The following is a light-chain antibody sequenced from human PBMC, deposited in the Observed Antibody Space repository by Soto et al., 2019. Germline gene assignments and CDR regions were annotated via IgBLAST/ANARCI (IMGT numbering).Light chain of an antibody. CDR2: DAS. CDR1: QSVGGN. V-gene: IGKV3-15*01. Sequence: EIVMTQSPATLSVSPGERATLSCRASQSVGGNLAWYQQRPGRAPRLLIYDASTRATDIPARFSGSGSGTEFTLTISSLQSEDFALYYCQQYNNFPLYTFGQGTKLEIK. J-gene: IGKJ2*01. CDR3: QQYNNFPLYT.